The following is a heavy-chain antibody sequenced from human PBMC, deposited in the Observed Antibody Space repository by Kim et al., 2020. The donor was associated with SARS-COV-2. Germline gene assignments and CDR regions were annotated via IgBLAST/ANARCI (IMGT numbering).Heavy chain of an antibody. CDR2: INHSGST. V-gene: IGHV4-34*01. D-gene: IGHD3-10*01. Sequence: SETLSLTCAVYGGSFSGYYWSWIRQPPGKGLEWIGEINHSGSTNYNPSLKSRVTISVDTSKNQFSLKLSSVTAADTAVYYCVTTATHRRGFYYGSGNTYPGPHDAFDIWGQGTMVTVSS. CDR1: GGSFSGYY. CDR3: VTTATHRRGFYYGSGNTYPGPHDAFDI. J-gene: IGHJ3*02.